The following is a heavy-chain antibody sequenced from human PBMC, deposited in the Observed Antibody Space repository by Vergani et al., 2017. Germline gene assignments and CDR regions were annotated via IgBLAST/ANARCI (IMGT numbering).Heavy chain of an antibody. CDR3: ARDLGIQPGWFDP. J-gene: IGHJ5*02. D-gene: IGHD5-18*01. CDR1: GGSISSSSYY. CDR2: IYYSGST. V-gene: IGHV4-31*03. Sequence: QLQLQESGPGLVKPSETLSLTCTVSGGSISSSSYYWGWIRQPPGKGLEWIGYIYYSGSTYYNPSLKSRVTISVDTSKNQFSLKLSSVTAADTAVYYCARDLGIQPGWFDPWGQGTLVTVSS.